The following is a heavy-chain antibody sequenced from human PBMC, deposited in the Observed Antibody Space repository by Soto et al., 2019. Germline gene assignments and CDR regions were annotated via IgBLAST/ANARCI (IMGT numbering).Heavy chain of an antibody. Sequence: GSLRLSCAASGFTFSSYWMSWVRQAPGKGLEWVANIKQDGSEKYHVDSVKGRFTISRDNAKNSLYLQMNSLRAEDTAVYYCARRFLEWLLPATGFDYWGQGTLVTVSS. CDR1: GFTFSSYW. D-gene: IGHD3-3*01. V-gene: IGHV3-7*01. CDR3: ARRFLEWLLPATGFDY. CDR2: IKQDGSEK. J-gene: IGHJ4*02.